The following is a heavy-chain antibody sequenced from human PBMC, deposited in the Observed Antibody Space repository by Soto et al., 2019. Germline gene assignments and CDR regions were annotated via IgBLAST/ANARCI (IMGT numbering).Heavy chain of an antibody. V-gene: IGHV1-69*06. D-gene: IGHD3-3*01. Sequence: QVQLVQSGAEVKKPGSSVKVSCKASGGTFSSYAISWVRQAPGQGLEWMGGIIPIFGTANYAQKFQGRVTITADKSTSTAYMELSSLSSEDTAVYYCARGGYSDFCSGSFDYYYYGMDVWGHGTTVTVSS. J-gene: IGHJ6*02. CDR3: ARGGYSDFCSGSFDYYYYGMDV. CDR2: IIPIFGTA. CDR1: GGTFSSYA.